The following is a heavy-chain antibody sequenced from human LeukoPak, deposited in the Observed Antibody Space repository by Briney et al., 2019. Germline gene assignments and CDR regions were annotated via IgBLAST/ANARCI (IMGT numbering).Heavy chain of an antibody. Sequence: PGGSLRLSCAASGFTFSSYAMSWVRQAPGKGLEWVSAISGSGGSTYYADSVKGRFTISRDNSKNTLYLQMNSLRAEDTAVYYCARGRSGSYYYYYGMDVWGQGTTVTVSS. J-gene: IGHJ6*02. D-gene: IGHD1-26*01. CDR1: GFTFSSYA. CDR3: ARGRSGSYYYYYGMDV. V-gene: IGHV3-23*01. CDR2: ISGSGGST.